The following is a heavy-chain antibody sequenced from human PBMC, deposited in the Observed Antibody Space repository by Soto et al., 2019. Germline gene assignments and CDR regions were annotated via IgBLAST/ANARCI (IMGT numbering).Heavy chain of an antibody. CDR1: GGSIGRSSYN. Sequence: SEALSLTFSDPGGSIGRSSYNWGWIGQPPGKGLEWIGSIYYSGSTYYNPSLKSRVTISVDKSQHQLSLKLSSVTAADTAVYYCARLGSHPIFDYWGQGTRVT. V-gene: IGHV4-39*01. CDR2: IYYSGST. D-gene: IGHD2-15*01. J-gene: IGHJ4*02. CDR3: ARLGSHPIFDY.